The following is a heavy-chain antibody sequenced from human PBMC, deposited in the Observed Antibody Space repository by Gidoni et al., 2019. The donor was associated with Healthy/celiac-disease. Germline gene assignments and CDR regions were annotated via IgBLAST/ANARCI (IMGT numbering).Heavy chain of an antibody. CDR3: ARDGYSSGWGYFDY. V-gene: IGHV3-33*01. CDR1: GFTFSRYG. Sequence: QVQLVESGGGVVQPGRSLRLSCAASGFTFSRYGMHGVRQAPGKGLEWVAVIWYDGSNKYYADSVKGRFTISRDNSKNTLYLQMNSLRVEDTAVYYCARDGYSSGWGYFDYWGQGTLVTVSS. D-gene: IGHD6-19*01. J-gene: IGHJ4*02. CDR2: IWYDGSNK.